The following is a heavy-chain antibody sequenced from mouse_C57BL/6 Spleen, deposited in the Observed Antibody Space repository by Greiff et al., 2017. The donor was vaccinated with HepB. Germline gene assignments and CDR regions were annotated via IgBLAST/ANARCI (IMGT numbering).Heavy chain of an antibody. CDR3: TTSSYGSSYFDY. J-gene: IGHJ2*01. CDR1: GFNIKDDY. V-gene: IGHV14-4*01. D-gene: IGHD1-1*01. CDR2: IDPENGDT. Sequence: EVQLQQSGAELVRPGASVKLSCTASGFNIKDDYMHWVQQRPEQGLEWIGLIDPENGDTEYASKFQGKATITAAPSSNTPYLQLPSLTSQDTALYYCTTSSYGSSYFDYWGPGPPLPFSS.